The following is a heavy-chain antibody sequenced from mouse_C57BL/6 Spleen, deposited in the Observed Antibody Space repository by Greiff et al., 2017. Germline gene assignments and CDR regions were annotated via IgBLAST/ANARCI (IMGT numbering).Heavy chain of an antibody. Sequence: QVQLQQSGAELARPGASVKLSCKASGYTFTSYWMQWVKQRPGQGLEWIGEIDPSDSYTNYNQKFKGKATLTVDTSSSTAYMQLSSLTSEDSAVYYCARSSYYFDYWGQGTTRTVSS. CDR2: IDPSDSYT. J-gene: IGHJ2*01. V-gene: IGHV1-50*01. CDR3: ARSSYYFDY. CDR1: GYTFTSYW.